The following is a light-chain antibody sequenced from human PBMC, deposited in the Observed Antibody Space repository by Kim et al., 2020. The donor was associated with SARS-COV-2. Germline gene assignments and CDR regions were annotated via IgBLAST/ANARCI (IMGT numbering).Light chain of an antibody. J-gene: IGKJ2*01. CDR2: CAS. CDR3: QQYHSTLYT. V-gene: IGKV4-1*01. CDR1: RRVLYNSNNQNY. Sequence: RATINCHSIRRVLYNSNNQNYLAWYQLSPGQPPTLLIYCASTREYALPDRCMGSGSRTEFSHTIRSLQAEDVAVYSCQQYHSTLYTFRQETKLEI.